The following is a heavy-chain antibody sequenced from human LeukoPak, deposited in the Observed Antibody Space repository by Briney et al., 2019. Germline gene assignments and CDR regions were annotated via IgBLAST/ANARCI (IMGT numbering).Heavy chain of an antibody. Sequence: KSGGSLRLSCAASGFTFSSYSMNWVRQAPGKGLEWVSSISSTSSYIYYADSLKGRFTISRDNAKNSLSLQMNSLRAEDTAVYYCARESPGIAAADPYGDYPTYYFDYWGQGTLVTVSS. V-gene: IGHV3-21*01. J-gene: IGHJ4*02. CDR2: ISSTSSYI. CDR3: ARESPGIAAADPYGDYPTYYFDY. D-gene: IGHD6-13*01. CDR1: GFTFSSYS.